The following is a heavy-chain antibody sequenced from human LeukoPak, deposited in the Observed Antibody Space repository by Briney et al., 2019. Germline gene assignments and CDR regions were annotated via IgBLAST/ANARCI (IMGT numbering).Heavy chain of an antibody. J-gene: IGHJ4*02. CDR2: ISAYNGNT. CDR3: ARSLSAGTTNLADY. CDR1: GYTFTSYG. V-gene: IGHV1-18*01. Sequence: ASVTVSCKASGYTFTSYGISWVRQAPGQGLEWMGWISAYNGNTNYAQKLQGRVTMTTDTSTSTAYMELRSLRSDDTAVYYCARSLSAGTTNLADYGGQGTLVTVSS. D-gene: IGHD1-7*01.